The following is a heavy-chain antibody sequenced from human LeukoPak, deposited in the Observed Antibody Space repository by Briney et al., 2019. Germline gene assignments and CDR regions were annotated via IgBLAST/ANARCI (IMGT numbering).Heavy chain of an antibody. Sequence: GSLRLSCAASGFTFSSYAMHWVRQAPGKGLEWVAVISYDGSNKYYADSVKGRFTISRDNSKNTLYLQMNSLRAEDTAVYYCARGQFWSGYYTGNLYYFDYWGQGTLVTVSS. D-gene: IGHD3-3*01. CDR3: ARGQFWSGYYTGNLYYFDY. V-gene: IGHV3-30-3*01. CDR1: GFTFSSYA. J-gene: IGHJ4*02. CDR2: ISYDGSNK.